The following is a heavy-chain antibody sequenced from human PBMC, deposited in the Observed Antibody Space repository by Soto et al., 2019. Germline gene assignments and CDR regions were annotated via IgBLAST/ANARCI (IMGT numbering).Heavy chain of an antibody. V-gene: IGHV5-10-1*01. CDR1: GYSFTSYW. D-gene: IGHD1-7*01. CDR2: IDPSDSYT. Sequence: PGESLKISCKGSGYSFTSYWISWVRQMPGKGLEWMGRIDPSDSYTNYSPSFQGHVTISADKSISTAYLQWSSLKASDTAVYYCARDSGDWDYFGWFDPWGQGTLVTVSS. J-gene: IGHJ5*02. CDR3: ARDSGDWDYFGWFDP.